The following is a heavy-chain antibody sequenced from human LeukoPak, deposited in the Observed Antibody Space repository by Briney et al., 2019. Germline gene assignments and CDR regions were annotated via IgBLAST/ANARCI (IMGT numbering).Heavy chain of an antibody. V-gene: IGHV4-61*02. CDR1: GGSISSGSYY. Sequence: SETLSLTCTVSGGSISSGSYYWSWIRQPAGKGLEWIGRIYTSGSTNYNPSLKSRVTILVDTSKNQFSLKLSSVTAADTAVYYCARRGNYGSGIRYGMDVWGQGTTVTVSS. CDR2: IYTSGST. D-gene: IGHD3-10*01. CDR3: ARRGNYGSGIRYGMDV. J-gene: IGHJ6*02.